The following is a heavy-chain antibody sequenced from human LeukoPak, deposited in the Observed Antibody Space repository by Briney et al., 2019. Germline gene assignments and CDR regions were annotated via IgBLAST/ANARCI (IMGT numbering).Heavy chain of an antibody. CDR2: IKQDGSEK. Sequence: GGSLRLSCAASGFTFSSYWMSWVRQAPGKGLEWVANIKQDGSEKYYVDSVKGRFTISRDNAKNSLYLQMNSLRAEDTAVYYCATHIVVVPAAIGWFDPWGQGTLATVSS. J-gene: IGHJ5*02. CDR1: GFTFSSYW. V-gene: IGHV3-7*01. D-gene: IGHD2-2*02. CDR3: ATHIVVVPAAIGWFDP.